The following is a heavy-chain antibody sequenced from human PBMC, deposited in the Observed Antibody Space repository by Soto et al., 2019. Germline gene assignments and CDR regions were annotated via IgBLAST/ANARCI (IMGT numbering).Heavy chain of an antibody. Sequence: SVKVSCKASGGTFSSYAISWVRQARGQGLEWMGGIIPIFGTANYAQKFQGRVTITADESTSTAYMELSSLRSEDTVVYYCARPERGYSGYDQIVWGQGTLVTVSS. CDR3: ARPERGYSGYDQIV. D-gene: IGHD5-12*01. J-gene: IGHJ4*02. CDR1: GGTFSSYA. CDR2: IIPIFGTA. V-gene: IGHV1-69*13.